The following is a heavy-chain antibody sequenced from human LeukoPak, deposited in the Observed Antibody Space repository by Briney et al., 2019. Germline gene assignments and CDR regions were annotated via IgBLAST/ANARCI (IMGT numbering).Heavy chain of an antibody. CDR2: IYYSGST. V-gene: IGHV4-59*12. D-gene: IGHD6-13*01. CDR3: ARASRAAAGTRSLDY. CDR1: GGSISSYY. J-gene: IGHJ4*02. Sequence: SETLSLTCTVSGGSISSYYWSWIRQPPGKGLEWIGYIYYSGSTYYNPSLKSRVTISVDTSKNQFSLKLSSVTAADTAVYYCARASRAAAGTRSLDYWGQGTLVTVSS.